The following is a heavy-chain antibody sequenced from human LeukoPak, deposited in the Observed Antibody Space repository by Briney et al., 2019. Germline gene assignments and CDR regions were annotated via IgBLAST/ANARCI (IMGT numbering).Heavy chain of an antibody. CDR2: ISDDGSNE. J-gene: IGHJ4*02. CDR1: GFTFSYYG. CDR3: AKDLWFGEFLHY. D-gene: IGHD3-10*01. V-gene: IGHV3-30*18. Sequence: PGRSLRLSCAASGFTFSYYGMHWVRQAPGKGLEWVAAISDDGSNEYYADSVKGRFTISRDNSKNTLYLQMNSQRAEDTAVYYCAKDLWFGEFLHYWGQGTLVTVSS.